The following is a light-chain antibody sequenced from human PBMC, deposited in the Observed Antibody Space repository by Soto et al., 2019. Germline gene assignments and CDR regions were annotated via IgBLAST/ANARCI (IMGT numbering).Light chain of an antibody. CDR1: SSNIGSNY. V-gene: IGLV1-47*01. Sequence: QSVLTQPPSASGAPGQRVTISCSGSSSNIGSNYVYWYQQLPVTAPKLLIYRNNQRRSGVPDRFSGSKSGTSVSLAISGLRSEDEANYYCAAWDDSLSGVLFGGGTKLTVL. CDR3: AAWDDSLSGVL. J-gene: IGLJ2*01. CDR2: RNN.